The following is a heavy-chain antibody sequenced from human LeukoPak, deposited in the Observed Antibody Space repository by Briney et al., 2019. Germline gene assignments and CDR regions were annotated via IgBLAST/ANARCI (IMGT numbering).Heavy chain of an antibody. Sequence: SETLSLTCTVSGRSISSGGYYWSWIRQHPGKGLEWIGYIYYSGSTYYNPSLKSRVTISVDTSKNQFSLKLSSVTAADTAVYYCARAPTPYCGGDCYLKGAFDIWGQGTMVTVSS. D-gene: IGHD2-21*01. CDR3: ARAPTPYCGGDCYLKGAFDI. CDR1: GRSISSGGYY. J-gene: IGHJ3*02. CDR2: IYYSGST. V-gene: IGHV4-31*03.